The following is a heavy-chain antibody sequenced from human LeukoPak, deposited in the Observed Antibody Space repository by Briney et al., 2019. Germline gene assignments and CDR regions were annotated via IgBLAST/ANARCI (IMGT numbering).Heavy chain of an antibody. CDR2: ISSSSSYI. D-gene: IGHD1-26*01. CDR3: ARDRGSGSYDY. Sequence: GGSLRLSRAASGFTFSSYSMNWVRQTPGKGLEWVSSISSSSSYIYYADSVKGRFTISRDNAKNSLYLQMNSLRAEDTAVYYCARDRGSGSYDYWGQGTLVTVSS. CDR1: GFTFSSYS. V-gene: IGHV3-21*01. J-gene: IGHJ4*02.